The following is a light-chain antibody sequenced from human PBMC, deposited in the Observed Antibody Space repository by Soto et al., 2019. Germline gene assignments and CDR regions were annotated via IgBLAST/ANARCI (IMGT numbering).Light chain of an antibody. Sequence: QSVLTQPAPVSGSPGQSITISCTGTSSDVGGYNYVSWYQQHPGKAPKLIIYDVTNRPSGVSNRFSGSKSGNTASLTIFGLQAEDEADYYCSSYTSSSTRGVFGTGTKVTVL. CDR2: DVT. CDR3: SSYTSSSTRGV. J-gene: IGLJ1*01. CDR1: SSDVGGYNY. V-gene: IGLV2-14*01.